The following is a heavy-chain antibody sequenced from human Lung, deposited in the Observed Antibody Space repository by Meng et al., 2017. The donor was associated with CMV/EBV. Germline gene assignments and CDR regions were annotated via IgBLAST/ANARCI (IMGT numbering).Heavy chain of an antibody. CDR3: ARDDSSS. D-gene: IGHD3-22*01. CDR2: ISYDGSNK. Sequence: QVQVGASGGGVVQPGRSLGLSWAASGFTFSSYAMHWVRQAPGKGLEWVAVISYDGSNKYYADSVKGRFTISRDNSKNTLYLQMNSLRAEDTAVYYCARDDSSSWGQGTLVTVSS. J-gene: IGHJ5*02. V-gene: IGHV3-30-3*01. CDR1: GFTFSSYA.